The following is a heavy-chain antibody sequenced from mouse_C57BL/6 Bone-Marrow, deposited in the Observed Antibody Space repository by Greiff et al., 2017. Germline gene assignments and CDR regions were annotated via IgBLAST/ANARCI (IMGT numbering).Heavy chain of an antibody. CDR1: GFNIKNTY. CDR3: ARSRLSTMIPYWYFDV. V-gene: IGHV14-3*01. J-gene: IGHJ1*03. D-gene: IGHD2-4*01. CDR2: IDPANGNT. Sequence: EVQLQQSVAELVRPGASVKLSCTASGFNIKNTYMHWVKQRPEQGLEWIGRIDPANGNTKYAPKFQGKATITADTSSNTAYLQLSSLTSEDTAIYYCARSRLSTMIPYWYFDVWGTGTTVTVSS.